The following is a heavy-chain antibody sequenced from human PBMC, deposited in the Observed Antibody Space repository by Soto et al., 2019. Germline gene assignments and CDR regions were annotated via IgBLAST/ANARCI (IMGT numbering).Heavy chain of an antibody. D-gene: IGHD3-10*01. CDR2: IIPLFGTA. CDR1: GVTFSSET. J-gene: IGHJ4*02. V-gene: IGHV1-69*13. Sequence: GASVEVSCKASGVTFSSETLGWVRQAPGQGLEWVGGIIPLFGTASYAQKFQGRVTITADESTSTVYMELSSLRSDDTAVYFCATELGENPASPFDAWGQGTLVTVSS. CDR3: ATELGENPASPFDA.